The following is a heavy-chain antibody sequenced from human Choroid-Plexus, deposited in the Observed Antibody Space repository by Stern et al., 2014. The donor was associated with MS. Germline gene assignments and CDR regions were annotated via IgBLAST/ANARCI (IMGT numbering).Heavy chain of an antibody. D-gene: IGHD2/OR15-2a*01. CDR3: AKDRQYLTFFFDF. J-gene: IGHJ4*02. CDR1: GLSFSSFG. CDR2: ISYDGSK. V-gene: IGHV3-30*18. Sequence: VHLVESGGGVVQPWRPLRLSCAASGLSFSSFGMHWVRQAPGKGLEWVALISYDGSKDYADSVKDRFAISRDNSKNTLYLQMNSLRAEDTAVYYCAKDRQYLTFFFDFWGQGSLVTVSS.